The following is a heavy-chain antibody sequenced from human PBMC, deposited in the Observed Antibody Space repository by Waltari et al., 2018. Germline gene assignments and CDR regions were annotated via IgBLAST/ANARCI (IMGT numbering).Heavy chain of an antibody. CDR2: VRHSGST. CDR3: ARDILHSFYYYMDV. V-gene: IGHV4-59*11. J-gene: IGHJ6*03. CDR1: GGSIRSHY. Sequence: QVQLQESGPRLVKPSETLSLTCTVSGGSIRSHYWSWIRQSPGKGLEWVGYVRHSGSTNYNPSLKSRVTMSLDTSKSQFSLKLTSVTPADTAVYYCARDILHSFYYYMDVWGKGTMVTVSS. D-gene: IGHD5-18*01.